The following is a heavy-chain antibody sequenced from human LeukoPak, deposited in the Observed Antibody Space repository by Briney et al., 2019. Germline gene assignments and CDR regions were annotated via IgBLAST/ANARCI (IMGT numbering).Heavy chain of an antibody. V-gene: IGHV1-2*04. Sequence: GASVKVSCKASGGTFSSYAISWVRQAPGQGLEWMGWVYSDSGDTNYAQKFQGCVTMTRDTSISTAYMELSRLTSDDTAVYYCARSAGSAFFDYWGQGTLVTVSS. CDR3: ARSAGSAFFDY. CDR1: GGTFSSYA. J-gene: IGHJ4*02. CDR2: VYSDSGDT. D-gene: IGHD2-15*01.